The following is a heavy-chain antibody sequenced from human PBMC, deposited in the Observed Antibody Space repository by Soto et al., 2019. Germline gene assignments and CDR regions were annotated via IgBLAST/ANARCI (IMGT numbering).Heavy chain of an antibody. CDR3: AAGSDY. CDR1: GGSFSGYY. J-gene: IGHJ4*02. CDR2: INHSGST. D-gene: IGHD3-10*01. Sequence: QVQLQQWGAGLLKPSETLSLTCAVYGGSFSGYYWSWIRQPPGKGLEWIGEINHSGSTNYNPSLKSRVTISVDTSKNQFYLQLSSVPAADTAVYYCAAGSDYWGQGTLVTVSS. V-gene: IGHV4-34*01.